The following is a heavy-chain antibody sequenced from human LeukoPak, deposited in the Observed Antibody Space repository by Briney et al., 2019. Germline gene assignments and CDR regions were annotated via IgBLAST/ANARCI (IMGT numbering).Heavy chain of an antibody. CDR2: IRSKAYGGTT. V-gene: IGHV3-49*03. J-gene: IGHJ4*02. Sequence: HPGGSLRLSCTASGFTFGDYAMSWFRQAPGKGLEWVGFIRSKAYGGTTEYAASVKGRFTISRDDSKSIAYPQMNSLKTEDTAVYYCTRSGSYFYFDYWGQGTLVTVSS. CDR3: TRSGSYFYFDY. D-gene: IGHD1-26*01. CDR1: GFTFGDYA.